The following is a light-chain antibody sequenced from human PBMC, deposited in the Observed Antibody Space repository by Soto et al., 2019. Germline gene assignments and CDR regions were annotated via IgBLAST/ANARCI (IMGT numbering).Light chain of an antibody. Sequence: EIVLTQSPGTLSLSPGERATLSCRASQSVSSSYLAWYQQKPGQAPRLLIYGASSRATGIPDRFSGSGSGTDFTLTISRLEPEDFAVYYCQQYGSSLWTLGQWTKVEIK. V-gene: IGKV3-20*01. CDR1: QSVSSSY. J-gene: IGKJ1*01. CDR3: QQYGSSLWT. CDR2: GAS.